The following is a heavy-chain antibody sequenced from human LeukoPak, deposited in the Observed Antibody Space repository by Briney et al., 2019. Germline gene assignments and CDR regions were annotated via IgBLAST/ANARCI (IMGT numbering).Heavy chain of an antibody. J-gene: IGHJ5*02. D-gene: IGHD3-10*01. CDR1: GYTFTGYY. CDR2: ISAYNGNT. Sequence: ASVKVSCKASGYTFTGYYMHWVRQAPGQGLEWMGWISAYNGNTNYAQKLQGRVTMTTDTSTSTAYMELRSLRSDDTAVYYCARESRYYYGSGSYYWFDPWGQGTLVTVSS. CDR3: ARESRYYYGSGSYYWFDP. V-gene: IGHV1-18*04.